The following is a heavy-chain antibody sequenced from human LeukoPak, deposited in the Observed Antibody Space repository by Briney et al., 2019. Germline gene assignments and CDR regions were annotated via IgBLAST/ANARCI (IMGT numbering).Heavy chain of an antibody. Sequence: SETLSLTCAVYGGSFSGYYWSWIRQPPGKGLEWIGEINHSGSTNYNPSLKSRVTISVDTSKNQFSLKLSSVTAADTAVYYCARVSGYSYGPYYFDYWGQGTLVTVSS. CDR2: INHSGST. V-gene: IGHV4-34*01. CDR3: ARVSGYSYGPYYFDY. CDR1: GGSFSGYY. D-gene: IGHD5-18*01. J-gene: IGHJ4*02.